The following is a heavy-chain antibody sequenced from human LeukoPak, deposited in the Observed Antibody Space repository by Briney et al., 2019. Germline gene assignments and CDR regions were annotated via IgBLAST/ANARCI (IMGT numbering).Heavy chain of an antibody. Sequence: GGSLRLSCAASGFTFTSAWMSWVRQAPGKGLEWVGRIKGKTAAGAPDYVASVKGRFTISRDDSKNTLFLQMSSLKTEDTAVYYCITGDYDFWSGFYSPNHYFDYWGQGTLVTVSS. J-gene: IGHJ4*02. V-gene: IGHV3-15*01. CDR1: GFTFTSAW. D-gene: IGHD3-3*01. CDR2: IKGKTAAGAP. CDR3: ITGDYDFWSGFYSPNHYFDY.